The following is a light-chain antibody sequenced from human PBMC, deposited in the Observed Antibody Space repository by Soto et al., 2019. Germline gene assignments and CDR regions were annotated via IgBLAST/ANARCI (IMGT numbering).Light chain of an antibody. CDR3: QQYENLPS. J-gene: IGKJ4*01. CDR2: DAS. Sequence: IHLTQSPSALSATVVDTVTINCQARHDISNYLNWHKQKPGKAPKALIHDASNLATGVPSRFSGSGSGTDFTFTINSLQPEDIGTYYCQQYENLPSFGGGSKVDIK. V-gene: IGKV1-33*01. CDR1: HDISNY.